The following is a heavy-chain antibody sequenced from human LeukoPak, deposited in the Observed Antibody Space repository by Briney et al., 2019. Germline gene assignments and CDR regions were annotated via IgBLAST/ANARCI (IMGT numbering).Heavy chain of an antibody. CDR3: SRVFRAVVISNWFDP. J-gene: IGHJ5*02. CDR2: VASSGTS. Sequence: KPSESLSLICTLAAHLLYTYCSTWIRQTPGKELEWIGFVASSGTSNYNPSLKSRVSISIDTSKNQFSLALTSVTPADTAFFYCSRVFRAVVISNWFDPWGQGTLVSVSS. V-gene: IGHV4-59*01. D-gene: IGHD2-21*01. CDR1: AHLLYTYC.